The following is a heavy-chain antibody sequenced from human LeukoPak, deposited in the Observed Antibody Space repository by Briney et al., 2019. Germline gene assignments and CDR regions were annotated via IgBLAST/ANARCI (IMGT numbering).Heavy chain of an antibody. D-gene: IGHD3-3*01. CDR3: AKLAPFGVDAFDI. V-gene: IGHV3-30*02. J-gene: IGHJ3*02. Sequence: GGSLRLSCAASGFTFSSYGMHWVRQAPGKGLEWVAFIRYDGSNKYYADSVKGRFTISRDNSKNTLYLQMNSLRAEDTAVYYCAKLAPFGVDAFDIWGQGTMVTVSS. CDR1: GFTFSSYG. CDR2: IRYDGSNK.